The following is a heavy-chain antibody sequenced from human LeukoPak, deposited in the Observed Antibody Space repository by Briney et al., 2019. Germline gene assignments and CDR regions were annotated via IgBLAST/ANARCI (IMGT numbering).Heavy chain of an antibody. CDR2: INHRGST. CDR1: GGSFSGYY. D-gene: IGHD3-10*01. V-gene: IGHV4-34*01. J-gene: IGHJ4*02. Sequence: SETLSLTCAVYGGSFSGYYWSWIRQPPGKGLEWIGEINHRGSTYYNPSLKSRVTISVDTSKNQFSLKLSSVTAADTAVYYCASRVRSSPDYWGQGTLVTVSS. CDR3: ASRVRSSPDY.